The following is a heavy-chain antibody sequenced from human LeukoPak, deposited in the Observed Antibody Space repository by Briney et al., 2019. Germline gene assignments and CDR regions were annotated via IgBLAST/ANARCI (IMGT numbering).Heavy chain of an antibody. CDR2: ISYDAINK. Sequence: GRSLRLSCAASGFTFRSYAMHWVRQAPGKGLEWVAVISYDAINKYYADSVKGRFTISRGNSKNTLYLQMNSLRAEDTAVYYCAKGYCSSTSCLKTDWGQGALVTVSS. D-gene: IGHD2-2*01. CDR1: GFTFRSYA. V-gene: IGHV3-30*18. CDR3: AKGYCSSTSCLKTD. J-gene: IGHJ4*02.